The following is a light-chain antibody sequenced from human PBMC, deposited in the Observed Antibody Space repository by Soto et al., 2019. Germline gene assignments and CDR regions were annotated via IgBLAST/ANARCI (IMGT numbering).Light chain of an antibody. CDR1: STDVGANNY. Sequence: QSALTQPASVSGSPGQSITISCTGTSTDVGANNYVSWYQQHPGRAPKVMIYDVTPRPSGVSSRFSGSKSGNAASLTISGPQDEDEDDYYCYTHVDAHKGVFGGGTKLTVL. CDR3: YTHVDAHKGV. CDR2: DVT. V-gene: IGLV2-14*01. J-gene: IGLJ2*01.